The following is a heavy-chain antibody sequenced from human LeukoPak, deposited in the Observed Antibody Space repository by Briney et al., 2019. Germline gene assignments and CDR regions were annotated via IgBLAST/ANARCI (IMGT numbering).Heavy chain of an antibody. D-gene: IGHD1-26*01. V-gene: IGHV1-3*01. Sequence: ASVKVSCKASGYTFTSYTMHWVRQAPGQRLEWMGWINAGNGNTKYSQKFQGRVTITRDTSASTAYMELSSLRSEDTAVYYCAAYSGSYNDAFDIWGQGTMVTAAS. CDR1: GYTFTSYT. J-gene: IGHJ3*02. CDR2: INAGNGNT. CDR3: AAYSGSYNDAFDI.